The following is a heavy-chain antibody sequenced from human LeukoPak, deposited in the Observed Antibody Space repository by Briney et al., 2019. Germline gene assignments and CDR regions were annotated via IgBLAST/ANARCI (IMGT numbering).Heavy chain of an antibody. Sequence: PSETLSLTCTVSGGSISSSSYYWSWIRQPAGKGLEWIGRIYTSGSTNYNPSLKSRVTISVDTSKNQFSLKLSSVTAADTAVYYCARVLAVAGVDYWGQGTLVTVSS. CDR2: IYTSGST. CDR1: GGSISSSSYY. V-gene: IGHV4-61*02. D-gene: IGHD6-19*01. CDR3: ARVLAVAGVDY. J-gene: IGHJ4*02.